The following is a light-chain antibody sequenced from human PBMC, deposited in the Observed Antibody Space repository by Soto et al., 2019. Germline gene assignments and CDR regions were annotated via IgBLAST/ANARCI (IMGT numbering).Light chain of an antibody. Sequence: QSVLTQPPSASGSPGQSITISCTGTSSDVGGYNYVSWYQQHPGKAPKLMIYEVNKRPSGVPDRFSGSKSGNTASLTVSGLQAEDEGDYYCSSQAGSQRVFGTGTKVTVL. CDR2: EVN. J-gene: IGLJ1*01. CDR1: SSDVGGYNY. CDR3: SSQAGSQRV. V-gene: IGLV2-8*01.